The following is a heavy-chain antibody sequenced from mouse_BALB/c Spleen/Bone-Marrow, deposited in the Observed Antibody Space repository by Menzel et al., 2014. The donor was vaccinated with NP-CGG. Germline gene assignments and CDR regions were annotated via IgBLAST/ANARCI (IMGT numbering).Heavy chain of an antibody. CDR1: GYTFTDYN. CDR3: AREGGHYDALDF. Sequence: VQLKDSGPELVKPGASVKISCKASGYTFTDYNMHWVKQSHGKSLEWIGYIYPYNGGTGYNQKFKSKATLTVDTSSNTAYMELRSLTSEDSAVYYCAREGGHYDALDFWGQGTSVTVSS. D-gene: IGHD2-13*01. CDR2: IYPYNGGT. V-gene: IGHV1S29*02. J-gene: IGHJ4*01.